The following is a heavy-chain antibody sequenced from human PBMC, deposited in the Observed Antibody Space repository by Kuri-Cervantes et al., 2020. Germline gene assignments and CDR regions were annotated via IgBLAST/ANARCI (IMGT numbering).Heavy chain of an antibody. V-gene: IGHV3-30-3*01. J-gene: IGHJ6*02. CDR3: ARVGGYSYYYYYYYGMDV. CDR2: ISYDGSNK. D-gene: IGHD5-18*01. Sequence: GGSLRLSCAASGFTFSSYAMHWVRQAPGKGLEWVAVISYDGSNKYYADSVKGRFTISRDNSKNTLYLQMNSLRAEDTAVYYCARVGGYSYYYYYYYGMDVWGQGTTVTVSS. CDR1: GFTFSSYA.